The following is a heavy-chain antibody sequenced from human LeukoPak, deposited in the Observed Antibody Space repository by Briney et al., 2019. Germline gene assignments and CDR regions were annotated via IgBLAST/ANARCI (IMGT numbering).Heavy chain of an antibody. J-gene: IGHJ6*02. CDR2: ISWNSGSI. CDR1: GFTFDDYA. CDR3: AKDIATYSSYYYYGMDV. Sequence: PGRSLRLSCAASGFTFDDYAMHWVRQAPGKGLEWVSGISWNSGSIGYADSVKGRFTISRDNAKNSLYLQMNSLRAEDTALYYCAKDIATYSSYYYYGMDVWGQGTTVTVSS. V-gene: IGHV3-9*01. D-gene: IGHD4-11*01.